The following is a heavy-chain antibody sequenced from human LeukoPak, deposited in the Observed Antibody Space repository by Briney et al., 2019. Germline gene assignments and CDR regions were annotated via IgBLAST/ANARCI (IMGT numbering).Heavy chain of an antibody. CDR3: ARGARFYDYVWGSYRPDAFDI. CDR2: INHSGST. V-gene: IGHV4-34*01. D-gene: IGHD3-16*02. CDR1: GGSFSGYY. J-gene: IGHJ3*02. Sequence: SETLSLTCAVYGGSFSGYYWSWIRQPPGKGLEWIGEINHSGSTNYNPSLKSRVTISVDTSKNQFSLKLSSVTAADTAVYYCARGARFYDYVWGSYRPDAFDIWGQGTMVTVSS.